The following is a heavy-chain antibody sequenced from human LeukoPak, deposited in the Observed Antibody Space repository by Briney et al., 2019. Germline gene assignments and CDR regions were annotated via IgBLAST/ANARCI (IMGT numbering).Heavy chain of an antibody. CDR2: INGGGSTM. CDR1: GFTFSSYE. D-gene: IGHD6-13*01. J-gene: IGHJ4*02. CDR3: ATSRGSWPDYFDY. V-gene: IGHV3-48*03. Sequence: GGSLRLSCAASGFTFSSYEMNWVRQAPGKGLEWISYINGGGSTMNYADSVKGRFTISRDNAKNSLYLQMNSLRAEDTAVYYCATSRGSWPDYFDYWGQGTLVTVSS.